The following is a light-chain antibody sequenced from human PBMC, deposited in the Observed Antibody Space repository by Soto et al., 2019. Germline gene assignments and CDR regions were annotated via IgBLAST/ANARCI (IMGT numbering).Light chain of an antibody. CDR3: QQRNNWPLYT. V-gene: IGKV3-11*01. J-gene: IGKJ2*01. Sequence: EIVLTQSPATLSLSPGERATLSCRASQSVSSKLACYQQKPGQAPRLLIYDASNRATGVRARFSGSASGTDITLTISSLEPDDFAVYYCQQRNNWPLYTSDQGTKLEIK. CDR1: QSVSSK. CDR2: DAS.